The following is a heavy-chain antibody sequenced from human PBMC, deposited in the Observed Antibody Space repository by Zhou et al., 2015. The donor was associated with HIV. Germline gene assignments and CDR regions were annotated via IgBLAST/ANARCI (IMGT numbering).Heavy chain of an antibody. Sequence: QVQLVQSGAEVKKPGSSVKVSCKASGGTFSNYAISWVRQAPGHGLEWVGRNIPKFWCVKLRTEVPGQSHNYRGQITGTAYMELSSLRSDDTAVYYVRDISSLTREFVLPLDWAQGTLVTVSS. CDR2: NIPKFWCV. CDR1: GGTFSNYA. D-gene: IGHD2/OR15-2a*01. CDR3: RDISSLTREFVLPLD. V-gene: IGHV1-69*09. J-gene: IGHJ4*02.